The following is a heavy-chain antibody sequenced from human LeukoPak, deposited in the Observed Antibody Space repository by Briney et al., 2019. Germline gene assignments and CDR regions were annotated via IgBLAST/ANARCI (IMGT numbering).Heavy chain of an antibody. V-gene: IGHV3-21*01. D-gene: IGHD6-13*01. CDR1: GFTFSSYA. J-gene: IGHJ5*02. CDR3: ARKGRPDSSWAQAFWFDP. Sequence: GGSLRLSCAASGFTFSSYAMHWVRQAPGKGLEWVSSISSSSSYIYYADSVKGRFTISRDNAKNSLYLQMNSLRAEDTAVYYCARKGRPDSSWAQAFWFDPWGQGTLVTVSS. CDR2: ISSSSSYI.